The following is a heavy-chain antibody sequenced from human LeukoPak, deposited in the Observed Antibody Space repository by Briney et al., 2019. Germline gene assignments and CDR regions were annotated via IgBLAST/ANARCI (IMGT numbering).Heavy chain of an antibody. Sequence: PGGSLRLSCAASGFTFSDYYMSWIRQAPGKGLEWVSYISSSGSTIYYADSVKGRFTISRDNAKNSLYLQMNSLRAEDTAAYYCARDIRYYYGSGSYDDYWGQGTLVTVSS. CDR1: GFTFSDYY. J-gene: IGHJ4*02. CDR2: ISSSGSTI. V-gene: IGHV3-11*01. D-gene: IGHD3-10*01. CDR3: ARDIRYYYGSGSYDDY.